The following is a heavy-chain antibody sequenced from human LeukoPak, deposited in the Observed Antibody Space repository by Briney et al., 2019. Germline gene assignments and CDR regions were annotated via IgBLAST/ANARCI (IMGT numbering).Heavy chain of an antibody. D-gene: IGHD2-2*01. J-gene: IGHJ6*03. V-gene: IGHV1-24*01. CDR2: FDPEDGET. CDR3: ATASRRSSDIVVTMDV. Sequence: GASVKVSCKVSGYTLTELSMHWVRQAPGKGLEWMGGFDPEDGETIYAQKFQGRVTMTEDTSTDTAYMELSSLRSEDTAVYYCATASRRSSDIVVTMDVWGKGTTVTVSS. CDR1: GYTLTELS.